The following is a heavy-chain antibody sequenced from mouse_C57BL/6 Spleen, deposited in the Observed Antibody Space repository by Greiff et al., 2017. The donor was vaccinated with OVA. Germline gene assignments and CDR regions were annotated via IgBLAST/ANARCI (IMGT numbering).Heavy chain of an antibody. J-gene: IGHJ4*01. CDR2: IRNKANNHAT. V-gene: IGHV6-6*01. CDR1: GFTFSDAW. D-gene: IGHD2-12*01. CDR3: TGLRRVYYYAMDY. Sequence: EVKVEESGGGLVQPGGSMKLSCAASGFTFSDAWMDWVRQSPEKGLEWVAEIRNKANNHATYYAESVKGRFTISRDDSKSSVYLQMNSLRAEDTGIYYCTGLRRVYYYAMDYWGQGTSVTVSS.